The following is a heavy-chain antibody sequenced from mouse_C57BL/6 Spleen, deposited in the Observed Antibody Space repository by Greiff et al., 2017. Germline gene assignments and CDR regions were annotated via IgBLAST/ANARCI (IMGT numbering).Heavy chain of an antibody. V-gene: IGHV1-64*01. D-gene: IGHD2-10*01. CDR1: GYTFTSYW. Sequence: QVQLQQPGAELVKPGASVKLSCKASGYTFTSYWMHWVKQRPGQGLEWIGMIHPNSGSTNYNEKFKSKATLTVDKSSSTAYMQLSSLTSEDSAVYYCASPYYGNPSYYAMDYWGQGTSVTVSS. CDR2: IHPNSGST. J-gene: IGHJ4*01. CDR3: ASPYYGNPSYYAMDY.